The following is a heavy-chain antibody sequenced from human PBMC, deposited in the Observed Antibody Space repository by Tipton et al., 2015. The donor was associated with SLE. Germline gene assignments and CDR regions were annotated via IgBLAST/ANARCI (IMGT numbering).Heavy chain of an antibody. CDR1: GGSVSSGSYY. CDR3: ARKNWVLHDAFDI. CDR2: IFYSGST. Sequence: TLSLTCTVSGGSVSSGSYYWSWIRQPPGKGLEWIGYIFYSGSTNYNPSLKSRVTISVDTPKNQFSLKLSSVTAADTAVYYCARKNWVLHDAFDIWGQGTMVTVSS. V-gene: IGHV4-61*01. D-gene: IGHD2/OR15-2a*01. J-gene: IGHJ3*02.